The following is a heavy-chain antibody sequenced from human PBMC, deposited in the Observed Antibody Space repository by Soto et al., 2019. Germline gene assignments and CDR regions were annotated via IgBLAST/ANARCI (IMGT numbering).Heavy chain of an antibody. V-gene: IGHV1-46*01. CDR3: ARDSLGNVDF. Sequence: ASVKVSCKASGYTFTSYYMHWVRQAPGQGLERMGIINPSGGSTSYAQKFQGRVTITRDTSASTAYMEVSSLRSEDTAVYYCARDSLGNVDFWGQGTLVTVSS. CDR1: GYTFTSYY. D-gene: IGHD3-16*02. CDR2: INPSGGST. J-gene: IGHJ4*02.